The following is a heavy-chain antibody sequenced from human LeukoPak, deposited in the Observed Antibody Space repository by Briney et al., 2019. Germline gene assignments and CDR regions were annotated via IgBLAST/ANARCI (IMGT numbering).Heavy chain of an antibody. CDR3: TTDSVVGATSFDY. CDR1: GFTFSSYG. Sequence: GGSLRLSCAASGFTFSSYGMHWVRQAPGKGLEWVAVISYDGSNKYYADSVKGRFTISRDNSKNTLYLQMNSLRAEDTAVYYCTTDSVVGATSFDYWGQGTLVTVSS. V-gene: IGHV3-30*03. J-gene: IGHJ4*02. D-gene: IGHD1-26*01. CDR2: ISYDGSNK.